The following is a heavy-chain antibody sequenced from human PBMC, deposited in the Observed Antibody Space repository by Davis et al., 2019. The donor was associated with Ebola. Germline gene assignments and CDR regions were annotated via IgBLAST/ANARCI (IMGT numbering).Heavy chain of an antibody. Sequence: SETLSLTCIVSGASISSSYWSWIRQPPGKGLEWIGYIYYSGRTNYNPSLKSRVTISVDTSKNQFSLKLSSVTAADTAVYYCARFWGYGDYVLDYWGQGTLVTVSS. CDR1: GASISSSY. J-gene: IGHJ4*02. CDR2: IYYSGRT. V-gene: IGHV4-59*01. CDR3: ARFWGYGDYVLDY. D-gene: IGHD4-17*01.